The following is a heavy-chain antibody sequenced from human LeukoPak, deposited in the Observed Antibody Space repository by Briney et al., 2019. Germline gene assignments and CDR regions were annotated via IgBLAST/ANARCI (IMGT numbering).Heavy chain of an antibody. D-gene: IGHD2-15*01. J-gene: IGHJ5*02. CDR1: GYTCTGYY. CDR3: ARPYCSGGSCYRWFDP. CDR2: INPNSGGT. Sequence: ASVKVSCKASGYTCTGYYMHWVRQAPGQGLEWMGWINPNSGGTNYAQKFQGRVTMTRDTSISTAYMELSRLRSDDTAVYYCARPYCSGGSCYRWFDPWGQGTLVTVSS. V-gene: IGHV1-2*02.